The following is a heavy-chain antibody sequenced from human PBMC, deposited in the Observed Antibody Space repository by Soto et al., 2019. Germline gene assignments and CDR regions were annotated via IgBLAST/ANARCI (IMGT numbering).Heavy chain of an antibody. CDR3: AREAIYASSGYHNWFDP. V-gene: IGHV4-30-4*02. D-gene: IGHD3-22*01. Sequence: SDTLSLTCTVSGGSISSGDYYWSWIRQPPGKGLEWIGYIYYSGSTYYNPSLKSRVTISVDTSKNQFSLKLSSVTAADTAVYYCAREAIYASSGYHNWFDPWGQGTLVTVSS. J-gene: IGHJ5*02. CDR1: GGSISSGDYY. CDR2: IYYSGST.